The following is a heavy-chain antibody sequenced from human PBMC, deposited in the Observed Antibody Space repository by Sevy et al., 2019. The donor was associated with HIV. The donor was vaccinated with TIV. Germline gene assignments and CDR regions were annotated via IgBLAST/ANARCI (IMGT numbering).Heavy chain of an antibody. CDR2: FDPEDGET. CDR1: GYTLTELS. CDR3: VTEDITMIPYGLDV. V-gene: IGHV1-24*01. J-gene: IGHJ6*02. D-gene: IGHD3-22*01. Sequence: ASVKVSCKVSGYTLTELSMHWVRQPPGKGLEWMGRFDPEDGETIYAQKFLGRLTMTEDTSTDTAYMDLSSLRSEDTAVYYCVTEDITMIPYGLDVWGQGTTVTVSS.